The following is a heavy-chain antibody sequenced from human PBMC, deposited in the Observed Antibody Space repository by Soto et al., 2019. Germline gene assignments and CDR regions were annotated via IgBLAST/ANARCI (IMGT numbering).Heavy chain of an antibody. Sequence: QLTLKESGPTLVKPTQTLTLTCALSGFSLNITGIGVGWIRQAPGKALELLAVIYWDDDRRYSPSMKSRLTISRATSKAQVVLTLTNMDPVDTATYYYAHSPIWGSYRSPFHSWGQGPLVTVSS. V-gene: IGHV2-5*02. D-gene: IGHD3-16*02. CDR3: AHSPIWGSYRSPFHS. CDR1: GFSLNITGIG. CDR2: IYWDDDR. J-gene: IGHJ4*02.